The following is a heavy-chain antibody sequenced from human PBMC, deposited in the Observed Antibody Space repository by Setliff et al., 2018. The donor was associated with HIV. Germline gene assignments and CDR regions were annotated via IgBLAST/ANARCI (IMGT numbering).Heavy chain of an antibody. D-gene: IGHD2-15*01. J-gene: IGHJ4*02. CDR2: ISSSGVYM. V-gene: IGHV3-21*03. Sequence: GGSLRLSCAASGFVFSDFWMSWARQAPGKGLEWVSSISSSGVYMYYTDSVTGRFTISRDDSKNTVYLQMNSPKIEDTAVYSCTADLPGGNSPYFDYWGQGTLVTVSS. CDR3: TADLPGGNSPYFDY. CDR1: GFVFSDFW.